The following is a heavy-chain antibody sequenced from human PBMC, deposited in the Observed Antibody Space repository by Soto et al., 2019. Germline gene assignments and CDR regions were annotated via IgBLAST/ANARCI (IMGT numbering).Heavy chain of an antibody. J-gene: IGHJ6*03. CDR2: INAGNGNT. D-gene: IGHD3-10*01. CDR3: AREMPTMVRGVITPYYYYYMDV. Sequence: ASVKGSCKASGYTFTSHAMHWVRQAPGQKLEWMGWINAGNGNTKYSQKFQGRVTITRDTSASTAYMELSSLRSEDTAVYYCAREMPTMVRGVITPYYYYYMDVWGKGTTVTVSS. V-gene: IGHV1-3*01. CDR1: GYTFTSHA.